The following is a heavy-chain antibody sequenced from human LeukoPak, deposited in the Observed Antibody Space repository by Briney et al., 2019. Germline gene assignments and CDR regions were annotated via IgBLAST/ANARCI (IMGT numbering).Heavy chain of an antibody. J-gene: IGHJ6*04. Sequence: GGSLRLSCAASRFTFSTYGMHWVRQAPGKGLEWVAFIRYDGSNKNYAESVKGRFTISRDNAKNSLYLQMNSLRAEDTAVYYCAELGITMIGGVWGKGTTVTISS. CDR1: RFTFSTYG. D-gene: IGHD3-10*02. V-gene: IGHV3-30*02. CDR3: AELGITMIGGV. CDR2: IRYDGSNK.